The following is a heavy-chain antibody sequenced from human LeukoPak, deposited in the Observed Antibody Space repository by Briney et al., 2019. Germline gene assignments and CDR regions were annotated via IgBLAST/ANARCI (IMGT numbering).Heavy chain of an antibody. J-gene: IGHJ4*02. V-gene: IGHV3-11*04. Sequence: GGSLRLSCAASAFIFNNYYMSWIRQAPEKGLECVSYISNSGSTMFYADSVKGRFTISRDNAKNSLYLQMNSLRAEDTAVYYCAREIEEALDYWGQGTLVTVSS. CDR3: AREIEEALDY. CDR1: AFIFNNYY. CDR2: ISNSGSTM.